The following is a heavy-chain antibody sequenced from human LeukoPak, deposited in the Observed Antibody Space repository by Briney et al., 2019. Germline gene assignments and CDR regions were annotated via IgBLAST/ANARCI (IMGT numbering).Heavy chain of an antibody. D-gene: IGHD3-10*01. J-gene: IGHJ4*02. Sequence: GGSLRLSCAASGFTFSNYRMNWVRQAPGEGLEWVSNIKQDSSYKFYADSVEGRFTVSRDNAKNSLFLQMNSLRAEDTAVYYCARGGGYYGSESYGVPSDYWGQGALVFVYS. V-gene: IGHV3-7*03. CDR1: GFTFSNYR. CDR2: IKQDSSYK. CDR3: ARGGGYYGSESYGVPSDY.